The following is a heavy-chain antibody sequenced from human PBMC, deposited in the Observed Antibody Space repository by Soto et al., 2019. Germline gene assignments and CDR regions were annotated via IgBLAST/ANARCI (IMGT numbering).Heavy chain of an antibody. CDR2: INHSGST. Sequence: SETLSLTCAVYGGSFSGYYWSWIRQPPGKGLEWIGEINHSGSTNYNPSLKSRVTISVDTSKNQFSLKLSSVTAADTAVYYCVRDKRWLQLKGNWFDPWGQRTLVTVSS. D-gene: IGHD5-12*01. J-gene: IGHJ5*02. V-gene: IGHV4-34*01. CDR3: VRDKRWLQLKGNWFDP. CDR1: GGSFSGYY.